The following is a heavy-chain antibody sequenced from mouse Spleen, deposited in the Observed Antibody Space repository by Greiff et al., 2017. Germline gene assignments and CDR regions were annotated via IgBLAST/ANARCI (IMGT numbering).Heavy chain of an antibody. D-gene: IGHD4-1*01. Sequence: VKLMESGAELVRPGASVTLSCKASGYTFTDYEMHWVKQTPVHGLEWIGAIDPETGGTAYNQKFKGKAILTADKSSSTAYMELRSLTSEDSAVYYCTLTGASFAYWGQGTLVTVSA. CDR1: GYTFTDYE. CDR2: IDPETGGT. J-gene: IGHJ3*01. V-gene: IGHV1-15*01. CDR3: TLTGASFAY.